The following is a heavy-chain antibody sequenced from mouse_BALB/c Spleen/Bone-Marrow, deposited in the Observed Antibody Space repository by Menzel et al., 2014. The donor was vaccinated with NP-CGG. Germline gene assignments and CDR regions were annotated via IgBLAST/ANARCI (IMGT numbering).Heavy chain of an antibody. Sequence: DVKLQESGGGLVQPGGSLKLSCAASGFDFSRYWMSWVRQAPEKGLEWIGEINPDSNTINYTPSLKDKFIISRDNAKNTLYLQMSKVRSEDTALYYCARLGYYDSFAYWGQGTLVTASA. CDR2: INPDSNTI. D-gene: IGHD1-1*01. J-gene: IGHJ3*01. CDR3: ARLGYYDSFAY. V-gene: IGHV4-1*02. CDR1: GFDFSRYW.